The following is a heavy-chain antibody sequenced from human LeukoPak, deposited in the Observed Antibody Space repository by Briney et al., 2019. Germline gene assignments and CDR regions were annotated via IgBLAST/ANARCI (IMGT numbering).Heavy chain of an antibody. Sequence: PSETLSLTCTVSGVSITHYWGWIRQPPGKGLEWIGSFYYSGNTYYNSSLESRVTIFVDTSKNQFSLKLTSVTAADTALYYCARQWDIVATWGRWFDPWGQGILVTVSS. CDR1: GVSITHY. D-gene: IGHD5-12*01. CDR2: FYYSGNT. V-gene: IGHV4-39*01. CDR3: ARQWDIVATWGRWFDP. J-gene: IGHJ5*02.